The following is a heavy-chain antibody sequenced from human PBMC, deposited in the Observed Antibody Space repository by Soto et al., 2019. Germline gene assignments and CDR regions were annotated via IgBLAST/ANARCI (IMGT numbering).Heavy chain of an antibody. Sequence: SETLYLTCTGSGGSISTYYWSWIRQPPGKGLEWIGYIYHSGSTYYNPSLKSRVTISVDRSKNQFSLKLSSVTAADTAVYYCARGQRTYCISTSCYGVHFDYWGQGTLVTVS. CDR2: IYHSGST. CDR3: ARGQRTYCISTSCYGVHFDY. D-gene: IGHD2-2*01. J-gene: IGHJ4*02. V-gene: IGHV4-59*12. CDR1: GGSISTYY.